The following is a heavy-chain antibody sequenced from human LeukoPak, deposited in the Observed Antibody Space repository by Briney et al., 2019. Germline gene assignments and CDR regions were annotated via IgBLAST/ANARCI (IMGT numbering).Heavy chain of an antibody. V-gene: IGHV3-23*01. J-gene: IGHJ4*02. CDR1: GFTFSNYA. Sequence: GGSLRLSCGASGFTFSNYAMNWVRQAPGQGLEWVSGISNNGGSAYYADSVKGRFTISRDNSRSTLYLQMNSLRAEDTAVYYCAKGLRLGELSSGFDYWGQGTLVTVSS. CDR2: ISNNGGSA. D-gene: IGHD3-16*02. CDR3: AKGLRLGELSSGFDY.